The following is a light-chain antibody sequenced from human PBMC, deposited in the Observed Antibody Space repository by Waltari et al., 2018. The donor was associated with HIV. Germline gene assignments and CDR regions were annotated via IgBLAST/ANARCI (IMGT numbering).Light chain of an antibody. J-gene: IGLJ3*02. CDR2: YKSDSDK. CDR3: MIWHNSVWV. Sequence: QAVLTQPSSLSASPGASASLTCTFGSRINVPTYRIYWYQQKPGSPPQYLLRYKSDSDKQQDSGVSSRFSASKATSANAGILLISGLQSEDEADYYCMIWHNSVWVFGGGTKLTVL. CDR1: SRINVPTYR. V-gene: IGLV5-45*02.